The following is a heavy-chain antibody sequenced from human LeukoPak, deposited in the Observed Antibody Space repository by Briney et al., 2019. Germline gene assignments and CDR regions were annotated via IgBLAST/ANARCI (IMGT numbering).Heavy chain of an antibody. CDR2: IRDKGDVT. V-gene: IGHV3-23*01. CDR3: AKDRLLDYMDV. CDR1: GFIFHNYA. J-gene: IGHJ6*03. Sequence: QPGGSLRLSCVGSGFIFHNYALTWVRQAPGKGLEWVSLIRDKGDVTYYADSMKGRFTISRDNSKNTVFLQMESLTVEDTAVYYCAKDRLLDYMDVWGKGTTVTVSS.